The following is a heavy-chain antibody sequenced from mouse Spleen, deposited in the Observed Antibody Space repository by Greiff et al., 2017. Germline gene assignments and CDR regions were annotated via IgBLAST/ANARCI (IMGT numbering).Heavy chain of an antibody. CDR1: GYTFTDYN. CDR3: ASMITRLYYFDY. J-gene: IGHJ2*01. D-gene: IGHD2-4*01. V-gene: IGHV1-22*01. Sequence: EVQLQQSGPELVKPGASVKMSCKASGYTFTDYNMHWVKQSHGKSLEWIGYINPNNGGTSYNQKFKGKATLTVNKSSSTAYMELRSLTSEDSAVYYCASMITRLYYFDYWGQGTTLTVSS. CDR2: INPNNGGT.